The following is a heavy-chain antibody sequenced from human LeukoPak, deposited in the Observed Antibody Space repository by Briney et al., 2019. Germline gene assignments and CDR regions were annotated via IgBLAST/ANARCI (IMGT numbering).Heavy chain of an antibody. CDR2: ISGSGGST. CDR1: GFTFSSYA. V-gene: IGHV3-23*01. Sequence: GGSLRLSCAAYGFTFSSYARSWIRQPPGKGLEWVSAISGSGGSTYYAGSVKGRFTISRDNSKNTLYLQMNSLRAEDTAVYYCAKEGRVDDILTGYLYYYYGMDVWGQGTTVTVSS. D-gene: IGHD3-9*01. J-gene: IGHJ6*02. CDR3: AKEGRVDDILTGYLYYYYGMDV.